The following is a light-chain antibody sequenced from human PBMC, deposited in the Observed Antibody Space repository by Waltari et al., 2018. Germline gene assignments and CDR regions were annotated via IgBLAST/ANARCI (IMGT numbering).Light chain of an antibody. Sequence: QTVLTHPPSASGTPGQRVTISCSGSSSNIGRNTFIWYQQLPGTTPKLLMFRNNKRPPGGPSRCSGSKSGRYAALPTSGRQSDDDEDYYCGGWDEGVGGVVFGGGTKVTVL. CDR1: SSNIGRNT. CDR3: GGWDEGVGGVV. J-gene: IGLJ2*01. V-gene: IGLV1-44*01. CDR2: RNN.